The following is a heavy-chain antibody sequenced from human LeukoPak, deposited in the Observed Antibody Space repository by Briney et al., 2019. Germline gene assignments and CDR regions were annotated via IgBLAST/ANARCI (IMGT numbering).Heavy chain of an antibody. V-gene: IGHV4-59*08. D-gene: IGHD3-3*01. Sequence: SETLSLTCTVSGGSISSYYWSWIRQPPGKGLEWIGYIYYSGSTNYNPSLKSRVTISVDTSKNQFSLKLSSVTAADTAVYYCARAYYDFWATMYYFDYWGQGTLVTVSS. CDR1: GGSISSYY. CDR3: ARAYYDFWATMYYFDY. J-gene: IGHJ4*02. CDR2: IYYSGST.